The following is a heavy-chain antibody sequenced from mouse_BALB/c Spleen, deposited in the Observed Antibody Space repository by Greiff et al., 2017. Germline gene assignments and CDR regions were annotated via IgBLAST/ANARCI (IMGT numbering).Heavy chain of an antibody. J-gene: IGHJ2*01. Sequence: EVKLKESGPGLVKPSQSLSLTCTVTGYSITSDYAWNWIRQFPGNKLEWMGYISYSGSTSYNPSLKSRISITRDTSKNQFFLQLNSVTTEDTATYYCARGYVFDYWGQGTTLTVSS. D-gene: IGHD1-2*01. CDR2: ISYSGST. CDR1: GYSITSDYA. CDR3: ARGYVFDY. V-gene: IGHV3-2*02.